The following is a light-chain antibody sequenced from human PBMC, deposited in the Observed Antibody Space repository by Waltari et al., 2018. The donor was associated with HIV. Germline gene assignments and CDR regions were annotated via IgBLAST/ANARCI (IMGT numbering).Light chain of an antibody. CDR3: QHRSNWPPT. Sequence: EIVLTQSPAPLCLTPGERATLSCRASQSVSRYLAWYQQIPGQSPRLLISGASNRATCIPARFSGSGSGADFTLTITSLEPGDFGVYYCQHRSNWPPTFGEGTKVEIK. CDR2: GAS. V-gene: IGKV3-11*01. CDR1: QSVSRY. J-gene: IGKJ1*01.